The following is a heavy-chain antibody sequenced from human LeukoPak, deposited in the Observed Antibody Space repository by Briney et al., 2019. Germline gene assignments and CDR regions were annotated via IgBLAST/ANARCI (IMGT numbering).Heavy chain of an antibody. V-gene: IGHV3-48*03. Sequence: GGSLRLSCAASGFTFSSYGMNWVRQAPGKGPEWISYISRSGATINYADSVKGRFTISRDNAKNSLYLQMSSLGAEDTAIYYCSRDRGGGDIYFDYWGQGTLVTVSS. CDR3: SRDRGGGDIYFDY. J-gene: IGHJ4*02. CDR2: ISRSGATI. CDR1: GFTFSSYG. D-gene: IGHD2-21*02.